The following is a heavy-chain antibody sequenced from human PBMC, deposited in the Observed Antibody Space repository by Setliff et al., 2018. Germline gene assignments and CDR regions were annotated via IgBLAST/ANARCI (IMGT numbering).Heavy chain of an antibody. Sequence: ASVKVSCKPSGYTFSNYGVSWVRQAPGQGLEWMGWISGYDGNTKYAQNLHGRVTMTTDTSTTTAYMELRSLRSDDTAVYCCARDADNYDTSENPIFDYWGQGTLVTVSS. J-gene: IGHJ4*02. CDR1: GYTFSNYG. V-gene: IGHV1-18*01. CDR3: ARDADNYDTSENPIFDY. D-gene: IGHD3-22*01. CDR2: ISGYDGNT.